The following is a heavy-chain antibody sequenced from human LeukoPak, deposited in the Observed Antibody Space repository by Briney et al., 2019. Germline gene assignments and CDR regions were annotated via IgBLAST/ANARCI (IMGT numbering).Heavy chain of an antibody. V-gene: IGHV3-21*01. CDR2: ISSSSSYI. J-gene: IGHJ4*02. Sequence: PGGSLRLSCAASGFTFSSYSMNWVRQAPGKGLEWVSSISSSSSYIYYAESVKGRFTISRDNAKNSLYLQMNSLRAEDTAVYYCARASKVGATPDYWGQGTLVTVSS. CDR1: GFTFSSYS. CDR3: ARASKVGATPDY. D-gene: IGHD1-26*01.